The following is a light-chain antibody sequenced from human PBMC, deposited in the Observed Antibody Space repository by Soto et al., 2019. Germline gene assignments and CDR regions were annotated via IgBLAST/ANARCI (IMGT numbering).Light chain of an antibody. CDR1: SSNIGAGYD. CDR3: QSYDSSRSGWG. CDR2: GNS. V-gene: IGLV1-40*01. J-gene: IGLJ3*02. Sequence: QSVLTQPPSVSGAPGQRVTISCTGRSSNIGAGYDVHWYQQLPGTAPKLLIYGNSNRPSGVPDRFSGSKSGTSASLAITGLRAEDEADYYCQSYDSSRSGWGFGGGTKLTVL.